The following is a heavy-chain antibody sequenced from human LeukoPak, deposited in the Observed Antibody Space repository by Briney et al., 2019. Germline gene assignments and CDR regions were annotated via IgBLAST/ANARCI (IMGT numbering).Heavy chain of an antibody. CDR2: ISSSSSYI. CDR1: GFTFSSYS. V-gene: IGHV3-21*01. J-gene: IGHJ3*02. CDR3: APRAIQDNMDGAFDI. Sequence: GGSLRLSCAASGFTFSSYSMNWVRQAPGKGLEWVSSISSSSSYIYYADSVKGRFTISRDNAKNSLYLQINSLRAEDTAVYYCAPRAIQDNMDGAFDIWGQGTMVTVSS. D-gene: IGHD5-18*01.